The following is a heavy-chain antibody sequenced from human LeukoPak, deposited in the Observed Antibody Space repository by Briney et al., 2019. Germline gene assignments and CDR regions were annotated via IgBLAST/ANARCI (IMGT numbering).Heavy chain of an antibody. CDR3: ATRLGYSGYAFFDY. Sequence: ASVKVSCKASGYTFTSYGINWVRQAPGQGLEWMGWISAYNGNTNYAQKLQGRVTMTTDTSTSTAYMELRSLRSDDTAVYYCATRLGYSGYAFFDYWGQGTLVTVSS. CDR2: ISAYNGNT. J-gene: IGHJ4*02. CDR1: GYTFTSYG. D-gene: IGHD5-12*01. V-gene: IGHV1-18*01.